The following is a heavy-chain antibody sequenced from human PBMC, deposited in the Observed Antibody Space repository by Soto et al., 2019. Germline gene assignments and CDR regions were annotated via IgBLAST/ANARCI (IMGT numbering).Heavy chain of an antibody. V-gene: IGHV4-30-4*01. CDR1: GGSISSGDYF. J-gene: IGHJ3*01. Sequence: QVQLRESGPGLVKPSQTLSLTCTVSGGSISSGDYFWSWIRQPPGKGLEWIANIYHSGSTQYNPSLRNRVFMSVDTSSNRFSLNLTSVTAADTAVYYCARASDSAYSSSWYSAFDVWGQGTMVTVSS. CDR3: ARASDSAYSSSWYSAFDV. D-gene: IGHD6-13*01. CDR2: IYHSGST.